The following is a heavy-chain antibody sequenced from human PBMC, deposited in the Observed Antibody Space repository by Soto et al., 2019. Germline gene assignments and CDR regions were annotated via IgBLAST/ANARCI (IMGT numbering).Heavy chain of an antibody. D-gene: IGHD3-3*01. J-gene: IGHJ6*02. CDR3: AREYKDYDFWSGYRPLTRYGTDV. Sequence: KASETLSLTCTVSGGSISSYYWSWIRQPPGKGLEWIGYIYYSGSTNYNPSLKSRVTISVDTSKNQFSLKLSSVTAADTAVYYCAREYKDYDFWSGYRPLTRYGTDVWGQGTTVTVSS. CDR1: GGSISSYY. CDR2: IYYSGST. V-gene: IGHV4-59*01.